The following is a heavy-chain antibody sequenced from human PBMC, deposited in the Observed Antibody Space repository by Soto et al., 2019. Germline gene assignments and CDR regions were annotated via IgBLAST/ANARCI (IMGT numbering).Heavy chain of an antibody. J-gene: IGHJ3*02. V-gene: IGHV4-31*03. CDR2: IFYSGST. Sequence: SETLSLTCTASGGSISSGDYYWSWMRQHPGKGLEWIGYIFYSGSTYYNPSLKSRVTISVDTSSNQFSLKLTSVTAADTAVYYCARLYGLDAFDIWGQGTMVTVSS. CDR1: GGSISSGDYY. CDR3: ARLYGLDAFDI. D-gene: IGHD4-17*01.